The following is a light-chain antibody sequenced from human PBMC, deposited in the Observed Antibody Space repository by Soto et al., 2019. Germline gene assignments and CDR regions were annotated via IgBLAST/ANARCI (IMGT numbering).Light chain of an antibody. CDR3: SSYAGRNNLV. CDR2: EVS. J-gene: IGLJ2*01. CDR1: SSDVGGYNY. V-gene: IGLV2-8*01. Sequence: QTVVTQPPSASGSPGQSVTISCTGTSSDVGGYNYVSWYQQHPGKAPKLMIYEVSKRPSGFPDRFSGSKSGNTASLTVSGLQAEDEADYYCSSYAGRNNLVFGGGTKLTVL.